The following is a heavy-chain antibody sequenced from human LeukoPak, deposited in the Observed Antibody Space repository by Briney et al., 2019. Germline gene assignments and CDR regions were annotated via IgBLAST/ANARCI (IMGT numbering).Heavy chain of an antibody. Sequence: TSVKVSCKASGYSFISYGISWVRQAPGQGLEWMGWISGYNGNTNYAQKLQGRVTMTTDTSTSTAYMELRSLRSDDTAVYYCAFDYYGSGDYFDYWGQGTLVTVSS. CDR1: GYSFISYG. V-gene: IGHV1-18*01. J-gene: IGHJ4*02. CDR3: AFDYYGSGDYFDY. D-gene: IGHD3-10*01. CDR2: ISGYNGNT.